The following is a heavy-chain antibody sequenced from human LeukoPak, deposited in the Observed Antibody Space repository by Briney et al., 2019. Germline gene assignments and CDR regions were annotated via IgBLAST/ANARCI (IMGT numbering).Heavy chain of an antibody. J-gene: IGHJ6*02. CDR1: GGSISSGGYY. CDR2: IYYSGST. Sequence: SETLSLTCTVSGGSISSGGYYWSWIRQHPGKGLEWIGYIYYSGSTYYNPSLKSRVTISVDTSKNQFSLKLSSVTAADTAVYYCARAYSSGWAYYYYGMDVWGQGTTVTVSS. V-gene: IGHV4-31*03. CDR3: ARAYSSGWAYYYYGMDV. D-gene: IGHD6-19*01.